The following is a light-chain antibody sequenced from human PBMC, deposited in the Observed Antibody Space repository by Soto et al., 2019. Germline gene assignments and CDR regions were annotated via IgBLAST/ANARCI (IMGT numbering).Light chain of an antibody. V-gene: IGKV4-1*01. Sequence: DIVMTQSPDSLAVSLGERATINCESSQSVLYSPNSKNYLAWYQHKPGQPPKMLIYWASIRESGVPHRFSGSGSGTDFTLTISSLQSEDVAVYYCQQYYTNSWSFGQGTKVEIK. J-gene: IGKJ1*01. CDR2: WAS. CDR1: QSVLYSPNSKNY. CDR3: QQYYTNSWS.